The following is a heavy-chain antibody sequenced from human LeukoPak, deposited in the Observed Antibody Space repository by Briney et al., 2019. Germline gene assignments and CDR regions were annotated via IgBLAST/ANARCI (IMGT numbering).Heavy chain of an antibody. D-gene: IGHD3-3*01. J-gene: IGHJ6*03. V-gene: IGHV4-39*01. CDR2: IYYSGST. CDR3: ARLEWLPSLYCYYYMDV. Sequence: SETLSLTCTVSGGSISSSSYYWGWIRQPPGKGLEWIGSIYYSGSTYYNPSLKSRVTISVDTSKNQFSLKLSSVTAADTAVYYSARLEWLPSLYCYYYMDVWGKGTTVTVSS. CDR1: GGSISSSSYY.